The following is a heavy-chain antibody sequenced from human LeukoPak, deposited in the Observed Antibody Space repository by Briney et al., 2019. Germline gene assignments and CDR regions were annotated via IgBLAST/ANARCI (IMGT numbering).Heavy chain of an antibody. CDR3: ARRVGYCSSTSCSPYFDY. CDR2: IYPGDSDT. D-gene: IGHD2-2*01. J-gene: IGHJ4*02. V-gene: IGHV5-51*01. Sequence: GESLKISCKGSGYSFTSYWIGWVRPMPGKGLEWMGIIYPGDSDTRYSPSFQGHVTISADKPISTPYLQWSSLRAPDTAMYYCARRVGYCSSTSCSPYFDYWGQGTLVTVSS. CDR1: GYSFTSYW.